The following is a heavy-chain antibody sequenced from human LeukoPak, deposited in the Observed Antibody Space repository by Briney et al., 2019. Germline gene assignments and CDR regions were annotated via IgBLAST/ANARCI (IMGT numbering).Heavy chain of an antibody. CDR3: ARAPSEIGGYYPEYFRH. J-gene: IGHJ1*01. Sequence: GGSLRPSCPASAFTSSSYSMHWVRQAEGRGLVWVSRIKSDGSTNYADSVKGRFTISRDNAKDTVSLQMNSLRAEDTGVYFCARAPSEIGGYYPEYFRHWGQGTLVTVSS. D-gene: IGHD3-22*01. V-gene: IGHV3-74*01. CDR1: AFTSSSYS. CDR2: IKSDGST.